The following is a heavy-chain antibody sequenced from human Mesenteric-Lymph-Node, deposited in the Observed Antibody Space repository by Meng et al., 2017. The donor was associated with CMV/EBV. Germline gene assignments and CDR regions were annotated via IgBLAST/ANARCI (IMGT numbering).Heavy chain of an antibody. CDR3: ARADSSGHDAYYGIDV. Sequence: GESLKISCAVSGFAFDDYTMHWVRQAPGQGLEWVSLISWDGYRTYYADSVRGRFAISSDDAENSLFLQMNSLRAEDTAVYYCARADSSGHDAYYGIDVWGQGTTVTVSS. J-gene: IGHJ6*02. D-gene: IGHD6-19*01. CDR1: GFAFDDYT. V-gene: IGHV3-43*01. CDR2: ISWDGYRT.